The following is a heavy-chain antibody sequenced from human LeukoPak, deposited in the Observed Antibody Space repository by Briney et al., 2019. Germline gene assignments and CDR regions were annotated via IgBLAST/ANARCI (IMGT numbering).Heavy chain of an antibody. CDR2: IYYSGST. D-gene: IGHD5-24*01. J-gene: IGHJ4*02. CDR1: GGSVSSGNYY. CDR3: ARVSRDGYNG. Sequence: PSETLSLTCTVSGGSVSSGNYYWSWIRQPPGKGLEWIGYIYYSGSTNYNPSLKSRVTISVDTSKNQFSLKLSSVTAADTAVYYCARVSRDGYNGWGQGTLVTVSS. V-gene: IGHV4-61*01.